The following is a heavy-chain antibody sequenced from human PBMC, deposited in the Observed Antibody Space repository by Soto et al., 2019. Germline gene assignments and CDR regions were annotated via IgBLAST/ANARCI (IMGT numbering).Heavy chain of an antibody. CDR2: MYYSGST. CDR3: ARFEREWLFSTYYYCMDV. D-gene: IGHD3-3*01. J-gene: IGHJ6*03. CDR1: GASISSYD. V-gene: IGHV4-59*13. Sequence: SETLSLTCTVSGASISSYDWSWIRQPPGKGLEWIGYMYYSGSTNYNPSLKSRVTISVDTSKNQFSLKLSSVTAADTAVYYCARFEREWLFSTYYYCMDVWGNGTTVTVSS.